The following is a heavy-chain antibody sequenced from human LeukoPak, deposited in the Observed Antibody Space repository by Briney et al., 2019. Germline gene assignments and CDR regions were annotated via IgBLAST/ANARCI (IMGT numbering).Heavy chain of an antibody. CDR1: GFTFSSYG. Sequence: GGSLRLSCAASGFTFSSYGMHWVRQAPGKGLEWVAVIWYDGSNKYYADSVKGRFTISRDNSKNTLYLQMNSLRAEDTAVYYCARARGSIFGVVTAFDYWGRGTLVTVSS. D-gene: IGHD3-3*01. J-gene: IGHJ4*02. V-gene: IGHV3-33*01. CDR3: ARARGSIFGVVTAFDY. CDR2: IWYDGSNK.